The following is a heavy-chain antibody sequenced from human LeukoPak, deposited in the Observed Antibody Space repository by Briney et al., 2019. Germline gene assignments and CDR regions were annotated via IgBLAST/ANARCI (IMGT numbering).Heavy chain of an antibody. Sequence: PSETLSLTCAVYGGSFSGYYWSWIRQPPGKGLEWIGEINHSGSTNHNPSLKSRVTISVDTSKNQFSLKLSSVTAADTAVYYCARESSGGSNWGQGTLVTVSS. J-gene: IGHJ4*02. CDR1: GGSFSGYY. D-gene: IGHD2-15*01. CDR3: ARESSGGSN. V-gene: IGHV4-34*01. CDR2: INHSGST.